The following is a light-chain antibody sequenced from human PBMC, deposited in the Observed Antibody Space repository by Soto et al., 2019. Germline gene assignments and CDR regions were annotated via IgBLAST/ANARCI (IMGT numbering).Light chain of an antibody. CDR1: QSVSSD. Sequence: EIVMTQSPATVSVSPGERATLSCRASQSVSSDLAWYQQKPGQAPRLLIYGASTRATGIPATFSGSGSGTEFTLNISSLQSEDFAVYYCQQYDNWPWTFGQGTKVEIK. CDR2: GAS. J-gene: IGKJ1*01. V-gene: IGKV3D-15*01. CDR3: QQYDNWPWT.